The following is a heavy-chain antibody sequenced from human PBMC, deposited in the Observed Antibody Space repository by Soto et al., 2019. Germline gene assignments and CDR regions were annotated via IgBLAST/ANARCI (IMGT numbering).Heavy chain of an antibody. CDR3: AREWSGYTAMGGYNYYGMDV. Sequence: QVQLVQSGAEVKKPGSSVKVSCKASGGTFSSYAISWVRQAPGQGLEWMGGIIPIFGTANYAQKFQGRVTITADESTSTAYMELSSLRSEDTAVYYCAREWSGYTAMGGYNYYGMDVWGQGTTVTVSS. J-gene: IGHJ6*02. V-gene: IGHV1-69*12. CDR1: GGTFSSYA. CDR2: IIPIFGTA. D-gene: IGHD5-18*01.